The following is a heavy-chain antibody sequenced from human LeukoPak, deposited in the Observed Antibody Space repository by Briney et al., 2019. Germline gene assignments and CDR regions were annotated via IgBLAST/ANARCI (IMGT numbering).Heavy chain of an antibody. CDR3: ARAIAVAGWFDP. V-gene: IGHV1-69*13. Sequence: ASVTVSCTASGGTFSSYAISWVRQAPGQGLEWVGGIIPIFGTANYAQKFQGRVTITADESTSTAYMELSSLRSEDTAVYYCARAIAVAGWFDPWGQGTLVTVSS. J-gene: IGHJ5*02. CDR2: IIPIFGTA. D-gene: IGHD6-19*01. CDR1: GGTFSSYA.